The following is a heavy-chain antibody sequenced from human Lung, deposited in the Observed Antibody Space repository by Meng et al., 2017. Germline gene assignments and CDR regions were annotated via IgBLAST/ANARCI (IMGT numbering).Heavy chain of an antibody. CDR1: GGSCSDYY. CDR2: INHSGST. J-gene: IGHJ4*02. V-gene: IGHV4-34*01. Sequence: VPLQQWGAGVLKPSETLSLTCVVSGGSCSDYYWSWIRQPPGKGLEWIGEINHSGSTNYNPSLESRATISVDTSQNNLSLKLSSVTAADSAVYYCARGPTTTAHDFDYWGQGTLVTVSS. D-gene: IGHD4-11*01. CDR3: ARGPTTTAHDFDY.